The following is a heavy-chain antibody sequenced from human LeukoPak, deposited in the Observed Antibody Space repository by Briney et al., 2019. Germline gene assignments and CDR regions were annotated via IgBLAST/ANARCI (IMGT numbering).Heavy chain of an antibody. Sequence: ASVKVSCKASGYTFNTYGITWVRQAPGQGLEWMGWISGYNGNTNYAQKFQDRVTMTTDTSTSTAYMELRSLRSDDTAVYYCARNNYYMDVWGKGTTVTVSS. J-gene: IGHJ6*03. CDR1: GYTFNTYG. CDR3: ARNNYYMDV. CDR2: ISGYNGNT. V-gene: IGHV1-18*01.